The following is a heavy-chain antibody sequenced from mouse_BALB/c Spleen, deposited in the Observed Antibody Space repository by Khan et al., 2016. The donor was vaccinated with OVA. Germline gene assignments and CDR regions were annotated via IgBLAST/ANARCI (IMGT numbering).Heavy chain of an antibody. J-gene: IGHJ3*01. CDR1: GFTFSSYS. D-gene: IGHD4-1*01. V-gene: IGHV5-6*01. CDR3: ASHLTGSFAY. Sequence: EVELVESGGDLVKPGGSLKLSCAASGFTFSSYSMSWVRQIPDKRLEWVATMSSGGDYTYYPDSVKGRFTISRDNAKNTLYLQMSSLKSEDTAMYYCASHLTGSFAYWGQGTLVIVSA. CDR2: MSSGGDYT.